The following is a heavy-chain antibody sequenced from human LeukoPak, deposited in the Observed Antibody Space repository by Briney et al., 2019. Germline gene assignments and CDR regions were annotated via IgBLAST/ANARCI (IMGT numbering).Heavy chain of an antibody. CDR2: IRSKAYGGTT. CDR1: GFTFGDYA. V-gene: IGHV3-49*03. CDR3: THEYSSSPLFDY. D-gene: IGHD6-6*01. Sequence: GGSLRLSCTASGFTFGDYAMSWFRQAPGKGLEWVGFIRSKAYGGTTEYAASVKGRFTISRDDSKSIAYLQMNSLKTEDTAVYYRTHEYSSSPLFDYWGQGTLVTVSS. J-gene: IGHJ4*02.